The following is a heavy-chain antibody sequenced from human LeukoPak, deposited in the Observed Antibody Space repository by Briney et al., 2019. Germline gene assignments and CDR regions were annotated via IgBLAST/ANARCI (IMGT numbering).Heavy chain of an antibody. J-gene: IGHJ4*02. CDR1: GGTFSSYA. Sequence: ASVKVSCKASGGTFSSYAISWVRQAPGQGLEWMGGIIPIFGTANYAQKFQGRVTITTDESTSTAYMELSSLRSEDTAVYYCARSLSTVTTYHYFDYWGQGTLVTVSS. CDR3: ARSLSTVTTYHYFDY. V-gene: IGHV1-69*05. D-gene: IGHD4-17*01. CDR2: IIPIFGTA.